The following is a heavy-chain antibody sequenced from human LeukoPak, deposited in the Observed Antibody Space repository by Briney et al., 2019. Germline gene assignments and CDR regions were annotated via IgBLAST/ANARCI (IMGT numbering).Heavy chain of an antibody. D-gene: IGHD4-17*01. J-gene: IGHJ3*02. CDR3: ATLTTVTHDAFDI. CDR1: GFTFSSYS. Sequence: GGSLRLSCAASGFTFSSYSMNWVRQAPGKGLEWVSSISSSGSSIYYADSLRGRFTISRGNAKNSLFPQMHSLRAEDTAVYYCATLTTVTHDAFDIWGQGTMVTVSS. CDR2: ISSSGSSI. V-gene: IGHV3-21*01.